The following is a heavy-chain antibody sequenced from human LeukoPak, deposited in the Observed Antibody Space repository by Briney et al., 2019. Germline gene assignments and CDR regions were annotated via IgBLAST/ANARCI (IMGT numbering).Heavy chain of an antibody. CDR3: ARDKGYAVDY. D-gene: IGHD5-12*01. V-gene: IGHV3-74*01. CDR2: IKTGGSST. CDR1: GFTFSSYW. Sequence: PGGSLRLSCAASGFTFSSYWMHWVRQAPGQGLVWVSLIKTGGSSTCYADSVKGRFTIARDNAKNTLYLQMNRLRDEDTAVYYCARDKGYAVDYWGQGTLVTVSS. J-gene: IGHJ4*02.